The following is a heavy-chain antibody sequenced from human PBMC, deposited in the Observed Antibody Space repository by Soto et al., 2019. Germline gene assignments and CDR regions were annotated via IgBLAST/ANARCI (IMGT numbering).Heavy chain of an antibody. D-gene: IGHD2-8*01. CDR1: GYTFTIDV. CDR2: ISAYNGNT. J-gene: IGHJ4*02. Sequence: GAAVKVSGTASGYTFTIDVISRLLQAPLECLEWMGWISAYNGNTNYAQKLQGRVNMNTDTSTSTAYMELRSLRSDDKDVYYCARYGAWVTLPLDYWGQGTLVTVS. V-gene: IGHV1-18*01. CDR3: ARYGAWVTLPLDY.